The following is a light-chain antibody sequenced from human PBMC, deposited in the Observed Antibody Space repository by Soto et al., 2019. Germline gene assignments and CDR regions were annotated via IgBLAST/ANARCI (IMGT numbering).Light chain of an antibody. CDR1: QSISSW. Sequence: DIQMTQSPSTLSASVGDRVTITCRASQSISSWVAWYQQKPGKAPKLLIYKASSLESGVPSRFRGSGSGTDFTLTISSLQPEDFETYYCLQDYNYPSTFGQGTKVDIK. CDR3: LQDYNYPST. CDR2: KAS. J-gene: IGKJ1*01. V-gene: IGKV1-5*03.